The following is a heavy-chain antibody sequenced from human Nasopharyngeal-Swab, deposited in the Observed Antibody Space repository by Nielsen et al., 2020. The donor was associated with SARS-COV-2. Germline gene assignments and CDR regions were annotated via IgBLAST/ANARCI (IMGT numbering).Heavy chain of an antibody. CDR2: ISSSSSYI. D-gene: IGHD3-22*01. J-gene: IGHJ2*01. CDR1: GFTFSSYS. V-gene: IGHV3-21*01. CDR3: ARDIDSSGYSGYWYFDL. Sequence: GESLKISCAASGFTFSSYSMNWVRQAPGKGLEWVSSISSSSSYIYYVDSVKGRFTISRDNAKNSLYLQMNSLRAEDTAVYYCARDIDSSGYSGYWYFDLWGRGTLVTVSS.